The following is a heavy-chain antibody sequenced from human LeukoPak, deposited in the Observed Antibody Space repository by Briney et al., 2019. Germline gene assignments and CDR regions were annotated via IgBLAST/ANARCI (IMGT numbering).Heavy chain of an antibody. CDR1: GGSISSYY. J-gene: IGHJ4*02. CDR3: ARWSGYALV. CDR2: IYYSGST. Sequence: PSETLSLTCTVSGGSISSYYWSWIRQPPGKGLEWSGYIYYSGSTNYNPSLKSRVTMSIDTSKNQFSLKLSSVTAADTAVYYCARWSGYALVWGQGTLVTVSS. V-gene: IGHV4-59*01. D-gene: IGHD2-2*01.